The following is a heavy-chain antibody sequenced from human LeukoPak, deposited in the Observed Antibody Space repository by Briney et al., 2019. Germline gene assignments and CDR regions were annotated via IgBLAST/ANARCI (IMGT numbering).Heavy chain of an antibody. CDR3: ARDDGGRYSKGYCSSTSCYTGLTD. Sequence: GRSLSLSCAASGFTFSSYAMHWVRQAPGKGLEWVAVISYDGSNKYYADSVKGRFTISRDNSKNTLYLQMNSLRAEDTAVYYCARDDGGRYSKGYCSSTSCYTGLTDWGQGTLVTVSS. D-gene: IGHD2-2*02. J-gene: IGHJ4*02. V-gene: IGHV3-30*01. CDR1: GFTFSSYA. CDR2: ISYDGSNK.